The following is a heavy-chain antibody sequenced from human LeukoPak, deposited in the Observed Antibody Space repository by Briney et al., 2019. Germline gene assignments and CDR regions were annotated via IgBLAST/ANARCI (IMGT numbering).Heavy chain of an antibody. CDR2: IWYDGSNK. CDR3: AFSGPSTGDYFDY. J-gene: IGHJ4*02. D-gene: IGHD3-10*01. V-gene: IGHV3-33*01. CDR1: GFTFSSYG. Sequence: GGSLRLSCAASGFTFSSYGMHWVRQAPGKGLEWVAVIWYDGSNKYYADSVKGRFTISRDNSKNTLYLQMNSLRAEDTAVYYCAFSGPSTGDYFDYWGQGTLVTVSS.